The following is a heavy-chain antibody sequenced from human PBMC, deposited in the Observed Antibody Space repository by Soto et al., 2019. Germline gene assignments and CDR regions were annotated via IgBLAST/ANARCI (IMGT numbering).Heavy chain of an antibody. Sequence: GGSLRLSCTASGFTFSDHGMHWVRQAPGKGLEWVASISGSVGSTFYADSVKGRFTISRDNYLNTLDLQMNSLRAEDTAVYYCARQGFDSSGQGRYYYGMDVWGQGTTVTVSS. CDR3: ARQGFDSSGQGRYYYGMDV. CDR1: GFTFSDHG. V-gene: IGHV3-23*01. J-gene: IGHJ6*02. D-gene: IGHD6-19*01. CDR2: ISGSVGST.